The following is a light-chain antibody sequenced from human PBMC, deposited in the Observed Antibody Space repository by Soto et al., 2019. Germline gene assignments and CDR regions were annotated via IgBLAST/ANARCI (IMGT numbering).Light chain of an antibody. J-gene: IGLJ2*01. CDR2: DVS. Sequence: QSALTQPASVSGSPGQSITISCNGTSSDGYNYVSWYQQHPGKAPKLIMYDVSNRPSGVSNRFSGSKSGNTASLTISGLQAEDEADYYCSSYTSSSSLNVIFGGGTKLTVL. V-gene: IGLV2-14*03. CDR1: SSDGYNY. CDR3: SSYTSSSSLNVI.